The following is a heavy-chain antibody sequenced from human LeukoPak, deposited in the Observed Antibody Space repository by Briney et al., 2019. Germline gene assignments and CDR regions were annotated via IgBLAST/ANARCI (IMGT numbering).Heavy chain of an antibody. Sequence: SETLSLTCTVSGGSISSYYWSWIRQPPGKGLEWIGYIYTSGSTNYNPSLKSRVTISVDTSKNQFSLKLSSVTAADTAVYYCARLGMDGHVGSGYYQTRYYYYYYYYMDVWGKGTTVTVSS. J-gene: IGHJ6*03. D-gene: IGHD3-3*02. CDR1: GGSISSYY. CDR2: IYTSGST. V-gene: IGHV4-4*09. CDR3: ARLGMDGHVGSGYYQTRYYYYYYYYMDV.